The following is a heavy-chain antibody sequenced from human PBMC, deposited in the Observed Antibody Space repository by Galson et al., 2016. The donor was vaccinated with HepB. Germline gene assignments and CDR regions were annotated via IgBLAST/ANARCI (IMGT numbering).Heavy chain of an antibody. D-gene: IGHD1-1*01. CDR2: IHSGGGA. CDR3: ARGGPHNNYFDY. CDR1: GFDFYYAW. J-gene: IGHJ4*02. Sequence: SLRLSCAASGFDFYYAWMSWVRQAPGKGLEWVSFIHSGGGAYYTHSVKGRFTISTDNSKNTLYLQMNSLRAEDTAIYYCARGGPHNNYFDYWGQGTLVTVSS. V-gene: IGHV3-53*01.